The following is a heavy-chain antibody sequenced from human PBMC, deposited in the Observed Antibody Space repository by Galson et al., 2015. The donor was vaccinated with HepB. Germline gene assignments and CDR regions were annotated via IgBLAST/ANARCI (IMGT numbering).Heavy chain of an antibody. CDR3: AGHRDYYDSSGYFGEAMGWFDP. CDR1: GGTFSSYA. CDR2: IIPIFGTA. J-gene: IGHJ5*02. Sequence: SVKVSCKASGGTFSSYAISWVRQAPGQGLEWMGGIIPIFGTANYAQKFQGRVTIAADESTNTAYMELSSLRSEDTAVYYCAGHRDYYDSSGYFGEAMGWFDPWGQGTLVTVSS. D-gene: IGHD3-22*01. V-gene: IGHV1-69*13.